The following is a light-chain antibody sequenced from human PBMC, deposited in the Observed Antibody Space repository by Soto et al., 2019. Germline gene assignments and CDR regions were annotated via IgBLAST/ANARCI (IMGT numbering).Light chain of an antibody. CDR2: GAS. V-gene: IGKV3-15*01. CDR1: QSVSSN. Sequence: EIVMTQSPATLSVSPGERATLSCRASQSVSSNLAWYQQKPGQAPRLLIYGASTRATGTPARFSGSGSGTEFTLTIRSLQSEDFAVYYCQQYNNWPPLTFGGGTKVEIK. CDR3: QQYNNWPPLT. J-gene: IGKJ4*01.